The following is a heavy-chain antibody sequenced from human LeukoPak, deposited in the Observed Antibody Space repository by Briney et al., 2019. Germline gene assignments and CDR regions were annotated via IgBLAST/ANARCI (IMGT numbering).Heavy chain of an antibody. CDR3: ARARGMDDYGDFRIK. V-gene: IGHV3-11*06. CDR1: GFTFSDYY. CDR2: ISSSSSYT. J-gene: IGHJ4*02. Sequence: GGSLRLSCAASGFTFSDYYMSWIRQAPGKGLEWVSYISSSSSYTNYADSVKGRFTISRDNAKNSLSLQVNGLRAEDTAVYYCARARGMDDYGDFRIKWGQGTLVTVSS. D-gene: IGHD4-17*01.